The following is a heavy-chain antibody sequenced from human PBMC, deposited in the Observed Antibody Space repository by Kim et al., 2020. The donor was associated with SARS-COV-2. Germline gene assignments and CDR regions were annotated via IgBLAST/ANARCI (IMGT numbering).Heavy chain of an antibody. CDR2: INHSGST. Sequence: SETLSLTCAVYGGSFSGYYWSWIRQPPGKGLEWIGEINHSGSTNYNPSLKSRVTISVDTSKNQFSLKLSPVTAADTAVYYCFGGGRWWGQGTLVTVSS. J-gene: IGHJ4*02. CDR1: GGSFSGYY. V-gene: IGHV4-34*01. CDR3: FGGGRW. D-gene: IGHD3-10*01.